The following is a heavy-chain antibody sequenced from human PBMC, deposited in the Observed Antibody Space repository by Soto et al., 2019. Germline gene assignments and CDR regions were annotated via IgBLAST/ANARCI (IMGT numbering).Heavy chain of an antibody. CDR3: AREGPAPYYYYGMDV. Sequence: QVQLVQSRGEVKKPGASVKVSCKTSGSSFTTYGISWVRQAPGQGLEWMGWISGYNGNTNYAQNLKGRVTMTTDTSTSTASMELRSLRSDDTAVYYCAREGPAPYYYYGMDVWGQGSTVTVSS. CDR1: GSSFTTYG. V-gene: IGHV1-18*01. CDR2: ISGYNGNT. J-gene: IGHJ6*02.